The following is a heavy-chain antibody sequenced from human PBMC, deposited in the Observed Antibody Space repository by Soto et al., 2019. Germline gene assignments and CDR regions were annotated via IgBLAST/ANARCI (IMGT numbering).Heavy chain of an antibody. CDR3: AKDRGPGGSTWSRQGGFDI. CDR1: GFVSGSYW. D-gene: IGHD6-13*01. CDR2: IKQDGSEK. J-gene: IGHJ3*02. V-gene: IGHV3-7*03. Sequence: GASVKVSCAASGFVSGSYWMSWVRQAPGKGLEWVANIKQDGSEKYYVDSVKGRFTISRENAENSVYLQMNSLRAEDTAVYYCAKDRGPGGSTWSRQGGFDIWGQGTMVTVSS.